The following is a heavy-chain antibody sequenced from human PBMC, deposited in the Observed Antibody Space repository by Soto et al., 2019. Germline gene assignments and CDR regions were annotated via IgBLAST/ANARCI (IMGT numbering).Heavy chain of an antibody. Sequence: GGSLRLSCAASGFTFSSYAMSWVRQAPGKGLEWVSAISGSGGSTYYADSVKGRFTISRDNSKNTLYLQMNSLRAEDTAVYYCAKNYDFWSGYYTAWDYWGQGTLVTVSS. J-gene: IGHJ4*02. CDR2: ISGSGGST. D-gene: IGHD3-3*01. CDR3: AKNYDFWSGYYTAWDY. CDR1: GFTFSSYA. V-gene: IGHV3-23*01.